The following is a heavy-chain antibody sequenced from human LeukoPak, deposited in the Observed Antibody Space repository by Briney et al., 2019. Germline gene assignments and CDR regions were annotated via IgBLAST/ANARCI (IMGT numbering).Heavy chain of an antibody. D-gene: IGHD6-13*01. V-gene: IGHV3-23*01. J-gene: IGHJ4*02. Sequence: GGSLRLSCAASGFTFSTYAMAWVRQAPGKGLEWASAISGSGDIYYADSVKGRFTISRDISKNMLYLQMNSLSAEDTATYYCAKTANADRSNWYGIELWGQGTQVTVSS. CDR3: AKTANADRSNWYGIEL. CDR2: ISGSGDI. CDR1: GFTFSTYA.